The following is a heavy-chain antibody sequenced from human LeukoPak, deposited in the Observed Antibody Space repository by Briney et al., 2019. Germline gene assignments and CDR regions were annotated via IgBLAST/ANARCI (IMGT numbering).Heavy chain of an antibody. V-gene: IGHV1-69*05. D-gene: IGHD6-19*01. J-gene: IGHJ4*02. Sequence: SVKVSCKASGGTFSSYAISWVRQAPGQGLEWMGGIIPIFGTANYAQKFQGRVTITTDESTSTAYMELSSLRSEDTAVYYCARGAWSVAGTLSYWGQGTLVTVSS. CDR3: ARGAWSVAGTLSY. CDR2: IIPIFGTA. CDR1: GGTFSSYA.